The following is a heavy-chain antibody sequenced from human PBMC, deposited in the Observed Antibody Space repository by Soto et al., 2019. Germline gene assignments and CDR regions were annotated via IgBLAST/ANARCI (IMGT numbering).Heavy chain of an antibody. CDR2: VFHTGTT. CDR1: GDSVSSPYY. V-gene: IGHV4-4*02. Sequence: QVPLQESGPGLVKPSGTLSLTCAVSGDSVSSPYYWCGVRQPPGKGLEWIGEVFHTGTTSYNPSLRSRVTISMDKSNNQFSLDLRSVTAADTAVYYCARSAGWYAVHSWGPGTLVIVSS. CDR3: ARSAGWYAVHS. J-gene: IGHJ4*02. D-gene: IGHD6-19*01.